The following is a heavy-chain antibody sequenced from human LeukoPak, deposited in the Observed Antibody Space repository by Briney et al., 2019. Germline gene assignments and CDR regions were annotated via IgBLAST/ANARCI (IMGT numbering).Heavy chain of an antibody. CDR3: ARTPRGGFGLYYFDY. CDR1: GGSISSYY. CDR2: IYYSGST. Sequence: SETLFLTCTVSGGSISSYYWSWIRQPPGKGLEWIGYIYYSGSTNYNPSLKSRVTISVDTSKNQFSLKLSSVTAADTAVYYCARTPRGGFGLYYFDYWGQGTLVTVSS. D-gene: IGHD3-10*01. V-gene: IGHV4-59*01. J-gene: IGHJ4*02.